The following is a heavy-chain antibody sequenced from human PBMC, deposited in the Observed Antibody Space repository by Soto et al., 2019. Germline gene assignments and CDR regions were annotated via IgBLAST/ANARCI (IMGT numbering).Heavy chain of an antibody. CDR2: IYWDEDK. D-gene: IGHD5-12*01. Sequence: QITLKESGPTLVKPTQTLTLTCTFSGFSLSTREGAVGWFRQPPGKALEWLALIYWDEDKWYSPSLKSRLTITDDTSKNQVVLTMTNVDPVDTATYYCAHRPRGYAYYFDYWGQGTLVTVSS. CDR1: GFSLSTREGA. J-gene: IGHJ4*02. CDR3: AHRPRGYAYYFDY. V-gene: IGHV2-5*02.